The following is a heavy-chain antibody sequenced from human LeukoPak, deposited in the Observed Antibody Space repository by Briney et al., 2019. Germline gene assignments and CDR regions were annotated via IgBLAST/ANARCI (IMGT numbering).Heavy chain of an antibody. CDR3: ARDLVGATIGILDY. CDR1: GFSFSTYN. V-gene: IGHV3-21*01. J-gene: IGHJ4*02. D-gene: IGHD1-26*01. Sequence: GGSLRLSCTASGFSFSTYNMNWVRQAPGEGLEWVSSISKSSDYIHYADSLKGRFTISRDNSKNTLYLQMNSLRAEDTAVYYCARDLVGATIGILDYWGQGTLVTVSS. CDR2: ISKSSDYI.